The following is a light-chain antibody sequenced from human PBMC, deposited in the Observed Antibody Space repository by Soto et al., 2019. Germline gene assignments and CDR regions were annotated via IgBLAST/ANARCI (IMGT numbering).Light chain of an antibody. V-gene: IGLV2-14*01. J-gene: IGLJ1*01. CDR3: SSYTSSSTYV. Sequence: QSVLTQPASVSGSPGQSITISCTGTSSDVGGYDYVSWYQQHPLKAPKLIIYEVTNRPSGVSSRFSGSKSGNTASLTISGLQAEDEADYYCSSYTSSSTYVFGTGTKVTVL. CDR1: SSDVGGYDY. CDR2: EVT.